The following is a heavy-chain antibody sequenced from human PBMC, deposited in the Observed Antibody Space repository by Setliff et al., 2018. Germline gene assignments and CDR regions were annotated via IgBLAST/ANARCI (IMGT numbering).Heavy chain of an antibody. D-gene: IGHD2-21*01. Sequence: GASVKVSCKVSGYTLTELSMHWVRQAPGKGLEWMGGFDPEDGSTNYAQNFQGRVTITADKSTSTAYMDLSSLRSEDSAVYYCARDRGGTAIANWFDRWGQGTLVTVSS. CDR1: GYTLTELS. CDR3: ARDRGGTAIANWFDR. V-gene: IGHV1-24*01. CDR2: FDPEDGST. J-gene: IGHJ5*02.